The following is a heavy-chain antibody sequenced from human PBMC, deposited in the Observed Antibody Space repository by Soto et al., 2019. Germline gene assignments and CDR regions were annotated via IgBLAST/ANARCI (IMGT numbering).Heavy chain of an antibody. Sequence: TSETLSLTCTVSGGSISSYYWSWIRQPPGKGLEWIGYIYYSGSTNYNPSLKSRVTISVDTSKDQFSLKLSSVTAADTAVYYCARVGATLDYWGQGTLVTVSS. CDR3: ARVGATLDY. J-gene: IGHJ4*02. V-gene: IGHV4-59*12. CDR2: IYYSGST. D-gene: IGHD1-26*01. CDR1: GGSISSYY.